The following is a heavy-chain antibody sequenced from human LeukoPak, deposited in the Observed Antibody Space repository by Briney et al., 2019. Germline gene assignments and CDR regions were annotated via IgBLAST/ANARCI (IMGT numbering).Heavy chain of an antibody. D-gene: IGHD6-13*01. Sequence: GWSLRLSCAVSGFSVSGYWMTGVRQAAGKGLAWVAKIKQDGSEKNYVDSVKGRFTISRDNAENSLFLQMNSLRVEDTAVYYCAREWQGGIAAAGTRIEGDYWGQGTLVAVSS. CDR3: AREWQGGIAAAGTRIEGDY. V-gene: IGHV3-7*01. CDR1: GFSVSGYW. J-gene: IGHJ4*02. CDR2: IKQDGSEK.